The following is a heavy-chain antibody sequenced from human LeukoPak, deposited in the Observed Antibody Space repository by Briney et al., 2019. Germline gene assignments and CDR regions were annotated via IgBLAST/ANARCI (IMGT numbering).Heavy chain of an antibody. CDR3: ARETLVGATTPPDY. D-gene: IGHD1-26*01. Sequence: ASVKVSCKVSGYTLTELSMHWVRQAPGQGLEWMGWISAYNGNTNYAQKLQGRVTMTTDTSTSTAYMELRSLRSDDTAVYYCARETLVGATTPPDYWGQGTLVTVSS. CDR2: ISAYNGNT. CDR1: GYTLTELS. V-gene: IGHV1-18*01. J-gene: IGHJ4*02.